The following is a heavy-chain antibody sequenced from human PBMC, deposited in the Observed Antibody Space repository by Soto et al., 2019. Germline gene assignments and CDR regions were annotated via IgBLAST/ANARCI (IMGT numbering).Heavy chain of an antibody. D-gene: IGHD2-15*01. CDR1: GFTFSSYS. CDR3: ARVRVVAATKTTYYYYGMDV. CDR2: ISSSSSYI. V-gene: IGHV3-21*01. Sequence: GGSLRLSCAASGFTFSSYSMNWVRQAPGKGLEWVSSISSSSSYIYYADSVKGRFTISRDNAKNSLYLQMNSLRAEDTAVYYCARVRVVAATKTTYYYYGMDVWGQGTTVTVSS. J-gene: IGHJ6*02.